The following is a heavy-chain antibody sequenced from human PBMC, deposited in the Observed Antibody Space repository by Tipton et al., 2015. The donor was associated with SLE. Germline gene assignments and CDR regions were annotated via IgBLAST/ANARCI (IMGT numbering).Heavy chain of an antibody. CDR2: MNGAGSTT. D-gene: IGHD3-3*02. J-gene: IGHJ4*02. Sequence: GSLRLSCAASGFTFDDYTMYWVRQAPGKGLEWVSRMNGAGSTTNYADSVKGRFTISRDNAKNTLYLQMNSLRVEDTAVYYCARDLPFSCYDYWGQGILVTVSS. CDR1: GFTFDDYT. CDR3: ARDLPFSCYDY. V-gene: IGHV3-74*01.